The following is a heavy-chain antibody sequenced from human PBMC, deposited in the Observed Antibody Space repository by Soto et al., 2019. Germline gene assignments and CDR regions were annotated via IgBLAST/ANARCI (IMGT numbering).Heavy chain of an antibody. CDR2: ISGGDGDT. J-gene: IGHJ2*01. CDR1: GFTFTNYA. V-gene: IGHV3-23*01. CDR3: AKDRFPSTVRKYWFFDL. Sequence: EVQLLESGGGLVKPGGSLRLSCAASGFTFTNYAMTWVRQAPGKGLEWVSSISGGDGDTSYADSVKGRFTISRDNSENTMLLQMNILRPDDTAVYYCAKDRFPSTVRKYWFFDLWGRGTLVTGSS. D-gene: IGHD3-10*01.